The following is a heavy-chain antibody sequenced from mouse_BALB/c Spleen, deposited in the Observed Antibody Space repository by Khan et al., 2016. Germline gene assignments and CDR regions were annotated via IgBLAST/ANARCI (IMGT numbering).Heavy chain of an antibody. J-gene: IGHJ4*01. CDR1: GYDFSRYW. CDR3: SSRLWYSVYYAMDY. D-gene: IGHD2-1*01. Sequence: EVKLLESGGGLVQPGGSLKLSCAASGYDFSRYWMSWVRQAPGKGLEWIGEINTDSTTINCTPYLKDKFIISRDTAKNTLYLQMSKVKYEDTALYYCSSRLWYSVYYAMDYSGQGTTVTVSS. CDR2: INTDSTTI. V-gene: IGHV4-1*02.